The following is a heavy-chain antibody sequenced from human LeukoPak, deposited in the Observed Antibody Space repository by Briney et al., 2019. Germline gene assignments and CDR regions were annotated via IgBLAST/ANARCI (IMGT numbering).Heavy chain of an antibody. CDR2: IYNSGST. V-gene: IGHV4-34*01. Sequence: SSETLSLTCAVYGGSFSGSNWSWIRQPPGKGLEWIGEIYNSGSTIYNPSLKSRVTISVDTSKNQFSLNLISVTAADTAVYYCVRAYDYWGQGTLVTVSS. CDR3: VRAYDY. J-gene: IGHJ4*02. CDR1: GGSFSGSN.